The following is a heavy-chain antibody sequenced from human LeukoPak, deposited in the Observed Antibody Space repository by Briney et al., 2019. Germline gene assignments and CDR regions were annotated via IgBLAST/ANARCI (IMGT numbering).Heavy chain of an antibody. V-gene: IGHV3-23*01. CDR1: GFTFSAYW. CDR3: AKTPLVIVATTTTFDY. CDR2: ISGSGGST. J-gene: IGHJ4*02. D-gene: IGHD5-12*01. Sequence: AGGSLRLSCAASGFTFSAYWMSWVRQAPGKGLEWVSAISGSGGSTYYADSVKGRFTISRDNSKNTLYLQMNSLRAEDTAVYYCAKTPLVIVATTTTFDYWGQGTLVTVSS.